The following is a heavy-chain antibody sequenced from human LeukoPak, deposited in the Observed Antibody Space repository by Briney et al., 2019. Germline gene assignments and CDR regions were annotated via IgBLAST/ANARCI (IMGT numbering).Heavy chain of an antibody. CDR1: GGTFSSYA. CDR2: IIPIFGTA. Sequence: SVKVSCKASGGTFSSYAISWVRQAPGQGLEWMGGIIPIFGTANYAQKFQGRVTITTDESTSTAYMELSSLRSDDTAVYYCARLFYDSSGSPLGYWGQGTLVTAS. D-gene: IGHD3-22*01. V-gene: IGHV1-69*05. J-gene: IGHJ4*02. CDR3: ARLFYDSSGSPLGY.